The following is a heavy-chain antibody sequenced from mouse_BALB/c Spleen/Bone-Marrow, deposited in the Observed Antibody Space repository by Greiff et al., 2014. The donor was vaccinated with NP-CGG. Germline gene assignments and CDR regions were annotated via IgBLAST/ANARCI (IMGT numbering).Heavy chain of an antibody. D-gene: IGHD2-2*01. CDR3: GRHSRGYDGFAN. Sequence: EVQLVESGGGLVKPGGSLKLSCAASGFAFSTYDMSWVRQTPEKRLEWVAYISSGGGNTYYPDTVKGRFTISRDNAKNTLSLQMSSLKSEDTTIVFCGRHSRGYDGFANWGQGTLVTVSA. V-gene: IGHV5-12-1*01. CDR2: ISSGGGNT. J-gene: IGHJ3*01. CDR1: GFAFSTYD.